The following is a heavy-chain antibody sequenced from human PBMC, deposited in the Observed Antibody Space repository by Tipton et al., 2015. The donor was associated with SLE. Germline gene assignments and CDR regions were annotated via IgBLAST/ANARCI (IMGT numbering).Heavy chain of an antibody. J-gene: IGHJ6*02. CDR3: ARHPATRTEDGTMIVEGDYYYGMDV. Sequence: QLVQSGAEVKKPGESLRISCKGSGYSFTSYWISWVRQMPGKGLEWMGRIDPSDSYTNYSPSFQGQVTISADKSISTAYLQWSSLKASDTAMYYCARHPATRTEDGTMIVEGDYYYGMDVWGQGTTVTVSS. CDR2: IDPSDSYT. D-gene: IGHD3-22*01. V-gene: IGHV5-10-1*04. CDR1: GYSFTSYW.